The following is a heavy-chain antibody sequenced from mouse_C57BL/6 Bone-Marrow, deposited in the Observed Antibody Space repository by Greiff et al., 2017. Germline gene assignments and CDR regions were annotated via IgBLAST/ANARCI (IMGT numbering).Heavy chain of an antibody. CDR3: TRSLIYYGTNY. V-gene: IGHV14-2*01. D-gene: IGHD1-1*01. J-gene: IGHJ2*01. CDR2: IDPEDGET. CDR1: GFNIKDYY. Sequence: VQLQQSGAELVKPGASVKLSCTASGFNIKDYYIHWVKQRTEQGLEWIGRIDPEDGETKYAPKFQDKATITADTSSNTADLQLSSLTSEDTADYYCTRSLIYYGTNYWGQGTTLTDSS.